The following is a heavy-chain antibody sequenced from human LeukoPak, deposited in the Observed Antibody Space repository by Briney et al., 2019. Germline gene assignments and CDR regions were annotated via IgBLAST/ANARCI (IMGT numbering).Heavy chain of an antibody. J-gene: IGHJ5*02. CDR2: IYYSGST. Sequence: KTSETLSLTCTVSGGSISSYYWSWIRQPPGKGLEWIGYIYYSGSTNYNPSLKSRVTISVDTSKNQFSLKLSSVTAADTAVYYCARLYVDTAMVYGWDWFDPWGQGTLVTVSS. CDR3: ARLYVDTAMVYGWDWFDP. D-gene: IGHD5-18*01. CDR1: GGSISSYY. V-gene: IGHV4-59*08.